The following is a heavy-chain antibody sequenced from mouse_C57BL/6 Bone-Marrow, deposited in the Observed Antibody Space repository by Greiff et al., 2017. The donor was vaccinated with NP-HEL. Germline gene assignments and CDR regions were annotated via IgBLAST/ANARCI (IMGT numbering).Heavy chain of an antibody. CDR2: INPNNGGT. Sequence: EVQLVESGPELVKPGASVKIPCKASGYTFTDYNMDWVKQSHGKSLEWIGDINPNNGGTIYNQKFKGKATLTVDKSSSTAYMELRSLTSEDTAVYYCATSVVGWYFDVWGTGTTVTVSS. J-gene: IGHJ1*03. V-gene: IGHV1-18*01. D-gene: IGHD1-1*01. CDR1: GYTFTDYN. CDR3: ATSVVGWYFDV.